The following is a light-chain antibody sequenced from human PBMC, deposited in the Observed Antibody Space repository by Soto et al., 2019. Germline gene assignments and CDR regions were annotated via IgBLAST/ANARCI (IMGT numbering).Light chain of an antibody. CDR1: QSVSGTY. CDR3: QQRSNWPLT. V-gene: IGKV3D-20*02. Sequence: EIVLTQSPDTLYLSPGERATLSCRASQSVSGTYLAWYQKKPGQAPRLLTCGASSRATGIPDRFSGSGSGTDFTLTNSRLAPEDFAVYYCQQRSNWPLTLGEGTKVEIK. CDR2: GAS. J-gene: IGKJ4*01.